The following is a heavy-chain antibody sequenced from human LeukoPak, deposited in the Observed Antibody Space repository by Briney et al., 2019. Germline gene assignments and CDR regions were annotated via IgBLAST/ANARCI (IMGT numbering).Heavy chain of an antibody. Sequence: SETLSLTCTVSGGSSSTYYWSWIRQPPGKGLEWIGYISYSGNSHYNPSLKSRVTMSVDSSKTQFSLKLTSVTAADTAFYYCARHIEGEGLDYWGQGTLVTVSS. CDR3: ARHIEGEGLDY. CDR1: GGSSSTYY. V-gene: IGHV4-59*08. D-gene: IGHD3-16*01. CDR2: ISYSGNS. J-gene: IGHJ4*02.